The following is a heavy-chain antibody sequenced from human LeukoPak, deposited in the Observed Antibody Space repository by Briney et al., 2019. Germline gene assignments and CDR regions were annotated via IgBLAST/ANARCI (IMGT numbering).Heavy chain of an antibody. CDR1: RGFISGYY. CDR2: IYNSGSA. V-gene: IGHV4-59*01. CDR3: ARHVVVPAPMVDP. D-gene: IGHD2-2*01. Sequence: KASETLSLTCTVSRGFISGYYWSWIRQPPGKGLEWIGNIYNSGSANYNPSLKSRVTISVDTSKNQFSLKLTSVTAADTAVYYFARHVVVPAPMVDPWGQGTLVTVSS. J-gene: IGHJ5*02.